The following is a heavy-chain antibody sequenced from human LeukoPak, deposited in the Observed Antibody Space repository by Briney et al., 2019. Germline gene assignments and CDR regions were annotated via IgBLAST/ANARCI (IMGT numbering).Heavy chain of an antibody. CDR3: AKGWPRETSSSSEWRHDY. CDR1: GFTFSSYW. CDR2: IKQDGSEK. V-gene: IGHV3-7*01. D-gene: IGHD6-6*01. Sequence: PGGSLRLSCAASGFTFSSYWRSWVRQAPGKGLEWVANIKQDGSEKYYVDSVKGRFTISRDNSKNTLYLQMNSLRAEDTAVYYCAKGWPRETSSSSEWRHDYWGQGTLVTVSS. J-gene: IGHJ4*02.